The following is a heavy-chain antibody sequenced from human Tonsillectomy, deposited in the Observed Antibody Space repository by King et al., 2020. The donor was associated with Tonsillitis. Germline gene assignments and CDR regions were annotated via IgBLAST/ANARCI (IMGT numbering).Heavy chain of an antibody. CDR2: IKSKTDGGTT. CDR1: GFTFXNAW. CDR3: TTAVGYYYYYYMDV. Sequence: VQLVQSGGGXVKPGGSLRLSXAASGFTFXNAWMSWVXQAPGKGLEWVGRIKSKTDGGTTDYAAPVKGRFTISRDDSKNTLYLQMNSLKTEDTAVYYCTTAVGYYYYYYMDVWGKGTTVTVSS. J-gene: IGHJ6*03. V-gene: IGHV3-15*01.